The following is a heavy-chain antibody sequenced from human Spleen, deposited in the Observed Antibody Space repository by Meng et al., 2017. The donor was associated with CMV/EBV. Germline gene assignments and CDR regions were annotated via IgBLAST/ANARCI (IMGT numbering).Heavy chain of an antibody. CDR1: GFAFSDYY. Sequence: CAASGFAFSDYYMTWIRQAPGRGLEWISYISGGGTTIYYADSVKGRFTISRDNSKSSLYLQMNSLRAEDTAVYFCARAYNVPGWFDPWGQGTLVTVSS. CDR3: ARAYNVPGWFDP. CDR2: ISGGGTTI. D-gene: IGHD1-14*01. J-gene: IGHJ5*02. V-gene: IGHV3-11*01.